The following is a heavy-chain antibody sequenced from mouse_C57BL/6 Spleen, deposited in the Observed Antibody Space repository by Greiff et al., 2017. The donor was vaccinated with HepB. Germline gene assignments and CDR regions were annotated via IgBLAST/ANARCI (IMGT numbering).Heavy chain of an antibody. Sequence: QVQLKQSGPELVKPGASVKISCKASGYAFSSSWMNWVKQRPGKGLEWIGRIYPGDGDTNYNGKFKGKATLTADNSSSTAYMQLSSLTSEDSAVYFCARSDYYYGSSYWYFDVWGTGTTVTVSS. CDR3: ARSDYYYGSSYWYFDV. V-gene: IGHV1-82*01. D-gene: IGHD1-1*01. CDR2: IYPGDGDT. J-gene: IGHJ1*03. CDR1: GYAFSSSW.